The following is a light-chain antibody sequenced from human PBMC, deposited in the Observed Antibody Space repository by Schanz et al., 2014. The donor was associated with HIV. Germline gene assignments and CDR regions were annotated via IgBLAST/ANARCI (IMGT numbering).Light chain of an antibody. CDR1: QSLSSN. V-gene: IGKV3-15*01. CDR3: QQYGSSPRT. CDR2: GAS. Sequence: EILMTQSPATLSVSPGERATVSCRASQSLSSNVAWYQQKPGQAPRLVIYGASTRATGIPARFSGSGSGTEFTLTISSLQSEDFAVYFCQQYGSSPRTFGQGAKVEI. J-gene: IGKJ1*01.